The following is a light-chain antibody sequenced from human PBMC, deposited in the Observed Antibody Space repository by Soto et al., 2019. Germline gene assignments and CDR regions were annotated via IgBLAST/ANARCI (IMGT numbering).Light chain of an antibody. Sequence: DVVMTQSPLSLPVTLGQPASISCRSSQSLEYSDGRTYLNWFQQRPGQSPRRLIYMVSNRDSGVXDXXSGSVSGSDFTLKISRVEAEDVGVYYCMQGTHSPLTFGGGTKVEIK. CDR3: MQGTHSPLT. CDR2: MVS. CDR1: QSLEYSDGRTY. V-gene: IGKV2-30*01. J-gene: IGKJ4*01.